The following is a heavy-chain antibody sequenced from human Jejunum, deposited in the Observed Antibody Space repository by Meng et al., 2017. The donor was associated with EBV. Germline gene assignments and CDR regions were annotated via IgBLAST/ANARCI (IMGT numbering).Heavy chain of an antibody. V-gene: IGHV4-34*01. J-gene: IGHJ4*02. Sequence: QVQIPQGGAGLLKPSETLSLSCAVYDGSFSGYYWSWIRQPPGKGLEWIGEISDNEGTKYNPSLKSRVTVSLDTSKNQFSLRLSSVTAADTALYYCARGPDHSKQGYWGQGTLVTVSS. CDR2: ISDNEGT. CDR3: ARGPDHSKQGY. CDR1: DGSFSGYY. D-gene: IGHD1-14*01.